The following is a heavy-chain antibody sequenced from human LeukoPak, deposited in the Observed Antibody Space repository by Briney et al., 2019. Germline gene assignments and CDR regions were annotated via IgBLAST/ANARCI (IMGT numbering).Heavy chain of an antibody. V-gene: IGHV4-4*07. CDR3: ATAHIWFGEDYFDY. CDR2: IDTSGST. J-gene: IGHJ4*02. Sequence: SETLSLTCTVSGGSISSYYWSWIRQPAGKGLEWIGRIDTSGSTNYNPSLKSRVTMSVDTSKNQFSLKLSSVTAEDTAVYYCATAHIWFGEDYFDYWGQGTLVTVSS. D-gene: IGHD3-10*01. CDR1: GGSISSYY.